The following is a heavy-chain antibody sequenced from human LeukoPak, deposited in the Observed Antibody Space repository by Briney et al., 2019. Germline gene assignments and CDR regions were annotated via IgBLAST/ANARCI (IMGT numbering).Heavy chain of an antibody. CDR1: GYTFTSYD. Sequence: ASVKVSCKASGYTFTSYDINWVRQATGQGLEWMGWMNPNSGKTGYAQKFQGRVTMTRSTSISTAYMELSSLRPEDTAVYYCARETGGYYDSFDYWGQGTLVTVSS. V-gene: IGHV1-8*01. CDR3: ARETGGYYDSFDY. D-gene: IGHD3-16*01. CDR2: MNPNSGKT. J-gene: IGHJ4*02.